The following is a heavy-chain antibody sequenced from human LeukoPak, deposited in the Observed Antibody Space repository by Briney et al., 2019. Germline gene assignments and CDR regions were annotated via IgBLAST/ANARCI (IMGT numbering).Heavy chain of an antibody. CDR3: TRDGEDSSNSAFDI. V-gene: IGHV3-72*01. CDR2: IRRGTNSYTT. CDR1: GFTFSDYI. Sequence: GGSLRLSCAASGFTFSDYILDWVRQAPGKGLEWVGRIRRGTNSYTTEYAASVKGRFIISRDDSKNSLYLHMNSLKTEDTAVYHCTRDGEDSSNSAFDIWGQGTVVTVSS. J-gene: IGHJ3*02. D-gene: IGHD2-2*01.